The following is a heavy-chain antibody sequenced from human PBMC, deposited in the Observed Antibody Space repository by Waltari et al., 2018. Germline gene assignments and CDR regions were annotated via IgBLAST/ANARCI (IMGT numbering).Heavy chain of an antibody. Sequence: ADSVTGRFIISRDSATNSVYLQMTSLRAEDTAVYYCARGDMVFTRFFDPWGQGTLVTVSS. J-gene: IGHJ5*02. CDR3: ARGDMVFTRFFDP. V-gene: IGHV3-21*01. D-gene: IGHD5-12*01.